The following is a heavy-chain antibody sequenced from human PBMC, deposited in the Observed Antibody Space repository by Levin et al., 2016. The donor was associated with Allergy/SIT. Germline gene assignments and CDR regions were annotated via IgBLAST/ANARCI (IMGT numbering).Heavy chain of an antibody. CDR1: GFTFSSYS. V-gene: IGHV3-48*02. D-gene: IGHD4-23*01. CDR2: ISSSSSTI. Sequence: GESLKISCAAXGFTFSSYSMNWVRQAPGKGLEWVSYISSSSSTIYYADSVKGRFTISRDNAKNSLYLQMNSLRDEDTAVYYCARESTVVTHFRPYDAFDIWGQGTMVTVSS. CDR3: ARESTVVTHFRPYDAFDI. J-gene: IGHJ3*02.